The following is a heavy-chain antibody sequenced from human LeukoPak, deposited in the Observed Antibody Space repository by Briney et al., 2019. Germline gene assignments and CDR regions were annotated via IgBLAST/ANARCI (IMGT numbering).Heavy chain of an antibody. CDR2: ISWNSGSI. Sequence: GGSLRLSCAASGFTFDDYAMHWVRQAPGKGLEWVSGISWNSGSIGYADSVKGRFTISRDNAKNSLYLQMNSLRAEDTAVYYCARPNTDSNSWSQEYYYGMDVWGQGTTVTVSS. V-gene: IGHV3-9*01. CDR1: GFTFDDYA. J-gene: IGHJ6*02. D-gene: IGHD6-13*01. CDR3: ARPNTDSNSWSQEYYYGMDV.